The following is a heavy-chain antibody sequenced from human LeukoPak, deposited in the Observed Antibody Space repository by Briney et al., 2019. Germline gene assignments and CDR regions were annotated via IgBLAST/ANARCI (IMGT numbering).Heavy chain of an antibody. CDR1: GGSISSGSYY. D-gene: IGHD3-10*01. J-gene: IGHJ4*02. V-gene: IGHV4-61*02. Sequence: SETLSLTCTVSGGSISSGSYYWSWIRQPAGKGLEWIGRIYTSGSTNYNPSLKSRVTISVDTSKNQFSLKLTSVTAADTAVYYCARGLWFGDENPPYFDYWGQGILVTVSS. CDR2: IYTSGST. CDR3: ARGLWFGDENPPYFDY.